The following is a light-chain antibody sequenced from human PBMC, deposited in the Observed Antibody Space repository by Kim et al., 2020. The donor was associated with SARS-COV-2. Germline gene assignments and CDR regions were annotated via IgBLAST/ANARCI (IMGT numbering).Light chain of an antibody. Sequence: DIQMTQSPSTLSASVGDRVTITCRASQSISSWLAWYQQKPGKVPKLLIYTASNLQSGVPSRFSGSGSGTDFTLTISSLQPEDFATYYCQQSYSTPWTFGQGTKVDIK. V-gene: IGKV1-39*01. J-gene: IGKJ1*01. CDR3: QQSYSTPWT. CDR2: TAS. CDR1: QSISSW.